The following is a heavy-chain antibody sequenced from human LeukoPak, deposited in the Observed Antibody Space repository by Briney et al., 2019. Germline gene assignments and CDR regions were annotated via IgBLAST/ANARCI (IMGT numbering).Heavy chain of an antibody. Sequence: GGSLRLSCAASGFTFSIYGIHWVRQAPGKGLEWVAFIQYDGSDEFYADSVKGRFTVSRDNSKRLYLQMDSLRPEDTAVYHCARVILTGYYYDSWGQGTLVTVSS. CDR3: ARVILTGYYYDS. J-gene: IGHJ4*02. CDR1: GFTFSIYG. CDR2: IQYDGSDE. V-gene: IGHV3-30*02. D-gene: IGHD3-9*01.